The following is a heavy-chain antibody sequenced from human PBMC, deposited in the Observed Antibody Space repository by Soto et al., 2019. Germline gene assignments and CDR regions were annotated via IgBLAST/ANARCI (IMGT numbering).Heavy chain of an antibody. V-gene: IGHV3-7*05. D-gene: IGHD2-15*01. CDR2: IKQDGSEK. CDR3: ARAGVIVVVVAATVPYYFDY. Sequence: ESGGGLVQPGGSLRLSCAASGFTFSSYWMSWVRQAPGRGLEWVANIKQDGSEKYYVDSVKGRFTISRDNAKNSLYLQMNSLRAEDTAVYYCARAGVIVVVVAATVPYYFDYWGQGTLVTVSS. J-gene: IGHJ4*02. CDR1: GFTFSSYW.